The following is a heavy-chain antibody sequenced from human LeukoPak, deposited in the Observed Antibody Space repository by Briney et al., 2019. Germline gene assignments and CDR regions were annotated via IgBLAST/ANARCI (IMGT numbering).Heavy chain of an antibody. V-gene: IGHV1-46*01. J-gene: IGHJ3*01. D-gene: IGHD2-2*01. CDR3: ARDPSDVNALDL. CDR1: GCTFTTYY. CDR2: VNPSVGST. Sequence: ASVKVSCKASGCTFTTYYMHWVRQAPGQGLEWMGIVNPSVGSTTYAQGFQGRVTMSSDTSTSTLYMELSSLRSEDTAVYYCARDPSDVNALDLWGQGTMVTVSS.